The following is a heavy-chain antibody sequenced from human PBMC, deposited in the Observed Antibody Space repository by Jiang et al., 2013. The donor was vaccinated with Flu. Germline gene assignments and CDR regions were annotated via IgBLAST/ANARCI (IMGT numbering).Heavy chain of an antibody. J-gene: IGHJ4*02. CDR2: INPSGGAT. CDR3: ARGQREWQLVYFDY. V-gene: IGHV1-46*01. Sequence: GAEVKKPGASVKVSCRASGYSFTSYYMSWLRQAPGQGLEWMGIINPSGGATSYAQKFQGRVTMTSDTSTSTVYMELSSLRSDDTAIYYCARGQREWQLVYFDYWGQGTLATVSS. CDR1: GYSFTSYY. D-gene: IGHD4-23*01.